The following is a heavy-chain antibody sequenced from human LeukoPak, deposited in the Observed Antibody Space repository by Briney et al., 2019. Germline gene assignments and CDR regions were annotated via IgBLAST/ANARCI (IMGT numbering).Heavy chain of an antibody. J-gene: IGHJ5*02. CDR2: IIPIFGTA. CDR3: ARDYGDYAFTFDP. CDR1: GGTFSSYA. V-gene: IGHV1-69*01. D-gene: IGHD4-17*01. Sequence: SVKVSCKASGGTFSSYAISWVRQAPGQGPEWMGGIIPIFGTANYAQKFQGRVTITADESTSTAYMELSSLRSEDTAVYYCARDYGDYAFTFDPWGQGTLVTVSS.